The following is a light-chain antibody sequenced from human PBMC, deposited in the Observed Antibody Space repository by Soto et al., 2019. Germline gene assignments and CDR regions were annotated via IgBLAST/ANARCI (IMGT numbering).Light chain of an antibody. CDR1: PTVINSH. CDR2: VAS. V-gene: IGKV3-20*01. CDR3: QQYGDLSLT. Sequence: DIVLTQSPDTLSLSPAVRVTLSGRASPTVINSHVAWYRQKPGQPPRLRIQVASSRATGVADRFSGDGSGKDFTLTISSLDTEDCAVYFCQQYGDLSLTFGRGPRLEL. J-gene: IGKJ2*01.